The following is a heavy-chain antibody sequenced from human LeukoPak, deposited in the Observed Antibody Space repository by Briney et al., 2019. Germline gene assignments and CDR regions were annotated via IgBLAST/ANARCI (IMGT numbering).Heavy chain of an antibody. CDR2: ISGSGGST. CDR1: GFTFSSYA. Sequence: GGSLRLSCAASGFTFSSYAMSWVRQAPGKGLEWVSAISGSGGSTYYADSVKGRFTISRDNSKNTLYLQMNSLRAEDPAVYYCAKDVWQHLTPFSSVLGAVDYWGQGTLVTVSS. V-gene: IGHV3-23*01. CDR3: AKDVWQHLTPFSSVLGAVDY. J-gene: IGHJ4*02. D-gene: IGHD6-13*01.